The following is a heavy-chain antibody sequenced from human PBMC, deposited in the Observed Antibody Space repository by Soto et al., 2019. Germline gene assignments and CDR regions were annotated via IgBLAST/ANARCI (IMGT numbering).Heavy chain of an antibody. CDR1: GGSITNVNYC. CDR3: ARWPSGDKVDS. J-gene: IGHJ4*02. V-gene: IGHV4-30-4*01. CDR2: IYNGGST. Sequence: QVQLQESGPGLVKPSQTLSLTCSVSGGSITNVNYCWSWIRQSPDLGLEWIGHIYNGGSTYNNPYLESRITMSVDPSKNQLSLALSSVSAADTAVYYCARWPSGDKVDSWGQVHLVTVS. D-gene: IGHD7-27*01.